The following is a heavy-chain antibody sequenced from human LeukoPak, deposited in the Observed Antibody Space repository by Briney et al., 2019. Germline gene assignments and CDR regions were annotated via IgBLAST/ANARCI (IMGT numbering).Heavy chain of an antibody. V-gene: IGHV4-4*07. CDR2: IYSSGST. Sequence: SETLSLTCSVSGHSLNSYYGSWLRQPAGEGLEGIGRIYSSGSTNYNPSLKSRVTMSVDTSKNQFSLKLSSVTAADTAVYYCARGKSYCGGDCYGYWGRGTLVTVSS. CDR1: GHSLNSYY. CDR3: ARGKSYCGGDCYGY. D-gene: IGHD2-21*02. J-gene: IGHJ4*02.